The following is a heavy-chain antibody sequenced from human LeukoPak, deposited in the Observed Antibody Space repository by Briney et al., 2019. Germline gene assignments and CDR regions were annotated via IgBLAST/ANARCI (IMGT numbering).Heavy chain of an antibody. J-gene: IGHJ4*02. CDR3: AKREGIAAAGPLDY. CDR1: GYTFTSYA. V-gene: IGHV1-3*01. D-gene: IGHD6-13*01. Sequence: ASVKVSCKASGYTFTSYAMHWVRQAPGQRLEWMGWINAGNGNTKYSQKFQGRVTITRDTSASTAYMELSSLRSEDTAVYYCAKREGIAAAGPLDYWGQGTLVTVSS. CDR2: INAGNGNT.